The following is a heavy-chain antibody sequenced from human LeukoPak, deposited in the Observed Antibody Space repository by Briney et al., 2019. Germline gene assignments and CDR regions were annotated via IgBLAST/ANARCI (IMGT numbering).Heavy chain of an antibody. J-gene: IGHJ6*03. CDR3: ASMVRGVYYYYYMDV. Sequence: SVKVSCKASGGTFSSYAISWVRQAPGQGLEWMGGNIPIFGTANYAQKFQGRDTITTDESTSTAYMELSSLRSEDTAVYYCASMVRGVYYYYYMDVWGKGTTVTVSS. D-gene: IGHD3-10*01. CDR2: NIPIFGTA. CDR1: GGTFSSYA. V-gene: IGHV1-69*05.